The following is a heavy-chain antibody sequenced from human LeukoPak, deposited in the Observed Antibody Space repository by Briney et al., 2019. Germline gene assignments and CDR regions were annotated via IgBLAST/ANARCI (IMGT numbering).Heavy chain of an antibody. D-gene: IGHD3-22*01. J-gene: IGHJ4*02. CDR1: GYSISSGYY. CDR3: ARQGGGAYYYDSSGYFDY. V-gene: IGHV4-38-2*01. Sequence: SETLSLTCAVSGYSISSGYYWGWIRQPPGKGLEWTWSIYHSGSTYYNPSLKSRVTISVDTSKNQFSLKLSSVTAADTAVYYCARQGGGAYYYDSSGYFDYWGQGTLVTVSS. CDR2: IYHSGST.